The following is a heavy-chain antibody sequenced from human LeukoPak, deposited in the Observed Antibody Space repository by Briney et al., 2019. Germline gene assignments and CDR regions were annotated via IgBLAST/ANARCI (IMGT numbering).Heavy chain of an antibody. CDR2: INPNSGGK. CDR3: ARAAAAHSAV. V-gene: IGHV1-2*02. J-gene: IGHJ6*04. Sequence: GAAVKVSRKASGYTFTGYYMHWVRQAPGQGLEWMGWINPNSGGKNCAQKFQGRVTMTRDTSISTAYMELSRLRSDDTAVYYCARAAAAHSAVWGKGPTSTVSS. CDR1: GYTFTGYY. D-gene: IGHD2-2*01.